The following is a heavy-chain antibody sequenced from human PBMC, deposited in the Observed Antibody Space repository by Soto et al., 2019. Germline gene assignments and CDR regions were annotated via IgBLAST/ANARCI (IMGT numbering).Heavy chain of an antibody. V-gene: IGHV1-18*01. CDR3: ARRRPGTVSNSECYFDY. CDR1: GYTFTSYG. Sequence: ASAKVSCKASGYTFTSYGISWVRQAPGQGLEWMGWISAYNGNTNYAQKLQGRVTMTTDTSTSTAYMELRSLRSEDTAVYYCARRRPGTVSNSECYFDYWGQGTLVTVSS. J-gene: IGHJ4*02. CDR2: ISAYNGNT. D-gene: IGHD1-1*01.